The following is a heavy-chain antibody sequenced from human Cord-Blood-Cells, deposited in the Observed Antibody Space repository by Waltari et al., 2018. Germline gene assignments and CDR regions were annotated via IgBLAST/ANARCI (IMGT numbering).Heavy chain of an antibody. CDR1: GFTFSSYS. J-gene: IGHJ4*02. CDR3: AISGDSGSYYFDY. D-gene: IGHD1-26*01. V-gene: IGHV3-21*01. CDR2: IINSSSYI. Sequence: EVQLVESGGGLVKPGGSLRLSCAASGFTFSSYSMNWVRQAPGKCVEWVSSIINSSSYIYYAASVKGRFTISRDNAKNSLYLQMNSLRAEDTAVYYCAISGDSGSYYFDYWGQGTLVTVSS.